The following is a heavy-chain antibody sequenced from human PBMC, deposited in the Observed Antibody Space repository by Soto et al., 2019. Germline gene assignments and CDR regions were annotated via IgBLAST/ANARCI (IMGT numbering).Heavy chain of an antibody. D-gene: IGHD2-2*01. V-gene: IGHV3-23*03. CDR1: GFTFDEYG. CDR3: AKAPSTLVNPGDAFDI. CDR2: IYSGGST. Sequence: PGGSLRLSCAASGFTFDEYGMSWVRHVPGKGLEWVSVIYSGGSTYYADSVKGRFTISRDNSKNTLYLQMNSLRAEDTAVYYCAKAPSTLVNPGDAFDIWGQGTMVTVSS. J-gene: IGHJ3*02.